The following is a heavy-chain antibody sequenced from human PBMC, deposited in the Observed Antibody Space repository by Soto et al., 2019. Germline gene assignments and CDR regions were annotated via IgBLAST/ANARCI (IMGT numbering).Heavy chain of an antibody. D-gene: IGHD3-22*01. CDR3: ARAVGTMIGYYYYGMDV. Sequence: SVKVSCKASGGTFSSYAISWVRQAPGQGLGWMGGIIPIFGTANYAQKFQGRVTITADESTSTAYMELSSLRSEDTAVYYCARAVGTMIGYYYYGMDVWGQGTTVTVSS. CDR2: IIPIFGTA. CDR1: GGTFSSYA. J-gene: IGHJ6*02. V-gene: IGHV1-69*13.